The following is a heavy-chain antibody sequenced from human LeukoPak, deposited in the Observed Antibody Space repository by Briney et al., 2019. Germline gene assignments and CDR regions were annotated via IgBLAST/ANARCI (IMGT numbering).Heavy chain of an antibody. Sequence: GASVKVSCKASGYTFTGYYMHWVRQAPGQGLEWMGWINPNSGGTNYAQKFQGRVTMTRDTSISTAYMELSRLRSDDTAVYYCARTGSLWSGYYPDYWGQGTLVTVSS. V-gene: IGHV1-2*02. CDR3: ARTGSLWSGYYPDY. D-gene: IGHD3-3*01. J-gene: IGHJ4*02. CDR2: INPNSGGT. CDR1: GYTFTGYY.